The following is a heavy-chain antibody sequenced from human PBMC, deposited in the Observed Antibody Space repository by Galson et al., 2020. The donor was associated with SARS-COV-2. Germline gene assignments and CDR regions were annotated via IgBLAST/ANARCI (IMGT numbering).Heavy chain of an antibody. Sequence: GGSLRLSCEVSGLTFNDFWMSWFRQAPGKGLEWVANIKGDGSETNYADFVKGRFSISRDNAANSLYLQMNSLRVEDSAVYYCSREGWQGGYWGQGTRVTVSS. CDR2: IKGDGSET. J-gene: IGHJ4*02. CDR1: GLTFNDFW. D-gene: IGHD6-19*01. CDR3: SREGWQGGY. V-gene: IGHV3-7*01.